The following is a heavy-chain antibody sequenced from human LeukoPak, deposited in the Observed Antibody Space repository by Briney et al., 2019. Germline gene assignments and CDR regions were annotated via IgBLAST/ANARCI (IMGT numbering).Heavy chain of an antibody. Sequence: GGSLRLSCAAPGFTFSNYAMSWVRQAPGKGLEWVSGISGSGGSTYYAESVKGRFTISRDNSKNTLYLQVNSLRAEDTALHYCAKWFGEPFFDYWGQGTLVTVSS. V-gene: IGHV3-23*01. CDR1: GFTFSNYA. CDR3: AKWFGEPFFDY. D-gene: IGHD3-10*01. CDR2: ISGSGGST. J-gene: IGHJ4*02.